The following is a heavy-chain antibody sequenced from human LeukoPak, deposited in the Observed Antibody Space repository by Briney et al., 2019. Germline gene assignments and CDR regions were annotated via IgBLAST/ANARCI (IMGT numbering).Heavy chain of an antibody. CDR1: GLTVSSTY. CDR3: ATIVSDSSGWYHFDH. CDR2: INSGGTT. V-gene: IGHV3-66*01. D-gene: IGHD6-19*01. Sequence: GGSLRLSCAASGLTVSSTYMACVRQAPGKGLEWVSFINSGGTTNYADSVKGRFTVSRDFSKNTLYLQMNSLRAEDTAVYYCATIVSDSSGWYHFDHWGQGALVTVSS. J-gene: IGHJ4*02.